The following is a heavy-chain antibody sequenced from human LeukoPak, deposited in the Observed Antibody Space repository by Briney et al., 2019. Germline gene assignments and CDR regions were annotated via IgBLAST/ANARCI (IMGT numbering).Heavy chain of an antibody. Sequence: PGGSLRLSCAASGFTFSSYEMNWVRQAPGKGLEWVSYISSSGSTIFYADSVKGRFTISRDNAKNSLYLQMNSLRAEDTAVYYCAKEGQPYYYFDYWGQGTLVTVSS. J-gene: IGHJ4*02. CDR3: AKEGQPYYYFDY. D-gene: IGHD1-14*01. CDR1: GFTFSSYE. CDR2: ISSSGSTI. V-gene: IGHV3-48*03.